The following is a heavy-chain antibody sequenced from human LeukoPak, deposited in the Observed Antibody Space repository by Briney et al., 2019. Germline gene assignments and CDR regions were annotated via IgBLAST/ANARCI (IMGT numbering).Heavy chain of an antibody. CDR2: ISGSGGST. D-gene: IGHD3-10*01. CDR1: GFTFSSYA. J-gene: IGHJ4*02. CDR3: AKDRGSGSFSD. Sequence: GGSLRLSCAASGFTFSSYAMSWVRQAPGKGLEWVSAISGSGGSTYYADSVRGRFTISRDNSKNTLYLRMNSLRAEDTAVYYCAKDRGSGSFSDWGQGTLVTVSS. V-gene: IGHV3-23*01.